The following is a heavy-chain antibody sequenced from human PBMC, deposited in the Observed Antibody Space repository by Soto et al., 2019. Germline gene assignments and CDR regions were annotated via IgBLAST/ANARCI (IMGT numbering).Heavy chain of an antibody. D-gene: IGHD2-8*01. CDR2: VRGNSYGA. V-gene: IGHV3-23*01. Sequence: GALRLSCAASGFMFENYAMIWVRQAPGKGLEWVATVRGNSYGAYYADSVRGRFIISRDNSKNTMSLQLNSLRDDDTAIYYCAKGKSENGVDWLDPWGPGTLVTVS. J-gene: IGHJ5*02. CDR3: AKGKSENGVDWLDP. CDR1: GFMFENYA.